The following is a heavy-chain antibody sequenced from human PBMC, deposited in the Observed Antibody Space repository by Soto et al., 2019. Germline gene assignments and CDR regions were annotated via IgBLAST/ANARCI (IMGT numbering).Heavy chain of an antibody. CDR3: ATDRGNY. V-gene: IGHV4-34*01. J-gene: IGHJ4*02. Sequence: PSVTLSLPSYVYGWSFSGYYCSWIRQPPGKGLEWIGEINHSGSTNYNPSLKSRVTISVDTSKNQFSLKLSSVTAADTAVYYCATDRGNYWAQGTLVIV. CDR1: GWSFSGYY. CDR2: INHSGST.